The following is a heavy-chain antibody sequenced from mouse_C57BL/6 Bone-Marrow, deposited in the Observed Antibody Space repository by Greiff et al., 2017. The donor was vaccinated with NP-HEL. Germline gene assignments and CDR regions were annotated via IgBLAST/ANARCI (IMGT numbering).Heavy chain of an antibody. CDR3: ARGYDYAFDY. CDR2: ISNLAYSI. J-gene: IGHJ2*01. V-gene: IGHV5-15*01. CDR1: GFTFSDYG. Sequence: EVQGVESGGGLVQPGGSLKLSCAASGFTFSDYGMAWVRQAPRKGPEWVAFISNLAYSIYYADTVTGRFTISRENAKTTLYLELSSLRSEDTAMYYCARGYDYAFDYWGQGTTLTVSS. D-gene: IGHD2-4*01.